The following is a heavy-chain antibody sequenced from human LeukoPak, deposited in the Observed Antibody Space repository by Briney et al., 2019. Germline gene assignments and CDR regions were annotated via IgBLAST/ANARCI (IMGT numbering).Heavy chain of an antibody. V-gene: IGHV3-23*01. CDR1: GFTFSSYA. Sequence: GGSLRLSCAASGFTFSSYAMSWVRQAPGKGLEWVSAISGSGGSTYYADSVKGRFTISRDSSKNTLYLQMNSLRAEDTAVYYCAKVIAVAGIAFDYWGQGTLVTVSS. CDR2: ISGSGGST. CDR3: AKVIAVAGIAFDY. J-gene: IGHJ4*02. D-gene: IGHD6-19*01.